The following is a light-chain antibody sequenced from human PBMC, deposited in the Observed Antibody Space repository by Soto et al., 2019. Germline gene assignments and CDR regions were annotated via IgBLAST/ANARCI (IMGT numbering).Light chain of an antibody. CDR2: GAS. CDR1: QSVSNNY. V-gene: IGKV3-20*01. CDR3: QQYGRSPWT. Sequence: EIVLTQSPGTLSLSPGERATLSCRASQSVSNNYLAWYQRKPGQAPRLLIYGASNRATGIPDRFSGSGSETDFTLTISRLEPEDFAVYYCQQYGRSPWTFGQGTKVEFK. J-gene: IGKJ1*01.